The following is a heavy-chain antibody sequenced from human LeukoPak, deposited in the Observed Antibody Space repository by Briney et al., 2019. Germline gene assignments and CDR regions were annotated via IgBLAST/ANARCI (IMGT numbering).Heavy chain of an antibody. CDR1: GGSISRSNYY. J-gene: IGHJ4*02. Sequence: PSETLSLTCTVSGGSISRSNYYWGWIRQPPGKGLEWIGSIYYSGRTYYNPSLKSRVTISVDTSKNQFSLKLTSVTAADTAVYYCGRHTPESSVTQLDYWGQGTLVIVSS. CDR2: IYYSGRT. D-gene: IGHD4-17*01. CDR3: GRHTPESSVTQLDY. V-gene: IGHV4-39*01.